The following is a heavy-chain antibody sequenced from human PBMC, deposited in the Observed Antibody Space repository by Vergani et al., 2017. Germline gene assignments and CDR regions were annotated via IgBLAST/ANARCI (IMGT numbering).Heavy chain of an antibody. J-gene: IGHJ3*02. V-gene: IGHV3-21*01. CDR2: ISSSSSYI. Sequence: EVQLVESGGGLVKPGGSLRLSCAASGFTFSSYSMNWVRQAPGKGLEWVSSISSSSSYIYYADSVKGRFTISRDNAKNSLYLQMNSLRAEDTAVYYCARDEGVVLMVYAPDAFDIWGQGTMVTVSS. CDR1: GFTFSSYS. CDR3: ARDEGVVLMVYAPDAFDI. D-gene: IGHD2-8*01.